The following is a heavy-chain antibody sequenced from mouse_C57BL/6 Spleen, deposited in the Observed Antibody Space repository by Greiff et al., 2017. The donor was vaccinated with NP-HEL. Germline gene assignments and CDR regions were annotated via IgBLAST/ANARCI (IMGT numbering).Heavy chain of an antibody. D-gene: IGHD1-1*01. Sequence: EVQLQQSGPELVKPGASVKIPCTASGYTFTDYNMDWVKQSHGKSLEWIGDINPNNGGTIYNQKFKGKATLTVDKSSSTAFMELRSLTSEDTAVYYWARPYYYGSSYRAYYFDYWGQGTTLTVSS. J-gene: IGHJ2*01. CDR3: ARPYYYGSSYRAYYFDY. V-gene: IGHV1-18*01. CDR1: GYTFTDYN. CDR2: INPNNGGT.